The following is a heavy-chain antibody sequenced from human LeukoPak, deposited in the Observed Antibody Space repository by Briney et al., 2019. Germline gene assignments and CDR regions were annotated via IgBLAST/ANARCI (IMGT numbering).Heavy chain of an antibody. D-gene: IGHD2-2*01. CDR2: INHSGST. CDR1: GGSFSGYY. Sequence: SETLSLTCAVYGGSFSGYYWSWIRQPPGKGLEWIGEINHSGSTYYNPSLKSRVTISVDTSKNQFSLKLSSVTAADTAVYYCARRRLVVPACYDYWGQGTLVTVSS. CDR3: ARRRLVVPACYDY. J-gene: IGHJ4*02. V-gene: IGHV4-34*01.